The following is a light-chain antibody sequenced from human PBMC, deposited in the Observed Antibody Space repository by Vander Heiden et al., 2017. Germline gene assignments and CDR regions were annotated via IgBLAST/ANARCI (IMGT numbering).Light chain of an antibody. CDR1: QDIRTY. J-gene: IGKJ4*01. CDR3: QRYDNLPLT. Sequence: DIQMTQSPSSLSASVGDRVTITCQASQDIRTYLNWYQQKPGKAPKLLISDAASLETGVPSRFSGSESGTEFTFTITNLQPEDIAADYCQRYDNLPLTCGGGTKVELK. V-gene: IGKV1-33*01. CDR2: DAA.